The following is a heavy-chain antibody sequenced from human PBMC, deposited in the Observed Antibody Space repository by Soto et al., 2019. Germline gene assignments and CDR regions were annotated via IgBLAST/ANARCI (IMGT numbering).Heavy chain of an antibody. CDR2: VKEDGSEK. V-gene: IGHV3-7*05. CDR1: GLTFSNYW. D-gene: IGHD3-22*01. CDR3: ATGTRGYY. Sequence: GGSLRLSCAASGLTFSNYWMIWVRQAPGKGLEWVANVKEDGSEKYYVDSVKGRFTISRDNAKNSLYLQMNSLRADDTAMYYCATGTRGYYWGQGTLVTVSS. J-gene: IGHJ4*02.